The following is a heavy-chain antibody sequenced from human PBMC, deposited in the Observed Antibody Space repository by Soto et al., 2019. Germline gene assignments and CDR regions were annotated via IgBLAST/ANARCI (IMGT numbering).Heavy chain of an antibody. Sequence: QVQLVQSGAEVKKPGASVKVSCKASGYTFTSYGISWVRQAPGQGLEWMGWISAYNGNTNYAQKLPGRVTMTTDTSTSTAYMELRSLRSDDTAVYYCASGRRDYDILTGYYVDAFDIWGQGTMVTVSS. D-gene: IGHD3-9*01. J-gene: IGHJ3*02. CDR2: ISAYNGNT. V-gene: IGHV1-18*01. CDR1: GYTFTSYG. CDR3: ASGRRDYDILTGYYVDAFDI.